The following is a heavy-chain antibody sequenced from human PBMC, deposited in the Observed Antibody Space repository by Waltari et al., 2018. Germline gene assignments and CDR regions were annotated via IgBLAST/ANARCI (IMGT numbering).Heavy chain of an antibody. CDR2: VDPEDGET. Sequence: EVQLVQSGAEVKKPGESLKISCKGSGYTFTSYYMHWVRQAPGQGLEWMGLVDPEDGETIYAEKFQGRVTITADTSTDTTYMELSSLRSEDTAVYYCATPPGGWPKGYWGQGTLVTVSS. D-gene: IGHD5-12*01. V-gene: IGHV1-69-2*01. CDR3: ATPPGGWPKGY. J-gene: IGHJ4*02. CDR1: GYTFTSYY.